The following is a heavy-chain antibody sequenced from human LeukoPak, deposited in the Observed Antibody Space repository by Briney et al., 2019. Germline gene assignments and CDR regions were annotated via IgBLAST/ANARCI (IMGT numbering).Heavy chain of an antibody. Sequence: SETLSLTCAVYGGSFSGYYWSWIRHPPGEGLEWIGEINHRGSTNYNPSLKSRAHISVDTSKNHSSLKLSSVTAADTAVYYCARDLQRSLQVLKTYYYYYYGMDVWGQGTTVTVSS. J-gene: IGHJ6*02. D-gene: IGHD4-11*01. CDR3: ARDLQRSLQVLKTYYYYYYGMDV. CDR1: GGSFSGYY. CDR2: INHRGST. V-gene: IGHV4-34*01.